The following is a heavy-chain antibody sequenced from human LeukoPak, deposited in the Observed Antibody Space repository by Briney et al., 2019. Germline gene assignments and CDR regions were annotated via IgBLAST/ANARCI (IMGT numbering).Heavy chain of an antibody. CDR3: ARRQNYYDSSGYNTVRRAAFDY. CDR2: IYYSGST. J-gene: IGHJ4*02. D-gene: IGHD3-22*01. CDR1: GGSISSYY. V-gene: IGHV4-39*01. Sequence: SETLSLTCTVSGGSISSYYWGWIRQPPGKGLEWIGSIYYSGSTYYNPSLKSRVTISVDTSKNQFSLKLSSVTAADTAVYYCARRQNYYDSSGYNTVRRAAFDYWGQGTLVTVSS.